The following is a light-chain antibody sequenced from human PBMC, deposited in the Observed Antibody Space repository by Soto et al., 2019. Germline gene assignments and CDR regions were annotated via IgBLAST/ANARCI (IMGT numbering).Light chain of an antibody. J-gene: IGKJ1*01. Sequence: ELVLTQPPGTLSLSPGERATLSCRASQSVSSSYLAWYQQKPGQAPRLLIYGASSRATGIPDRFSGSGSGTDVTLTISRLEPEDFAVDYCQQYGSSPWTVGQGTKVDIK. CDR2: GAS. CDR3: QQYGSSPWT. CDR1: QSVSSSY. V-gene: IGKV3-20*01.